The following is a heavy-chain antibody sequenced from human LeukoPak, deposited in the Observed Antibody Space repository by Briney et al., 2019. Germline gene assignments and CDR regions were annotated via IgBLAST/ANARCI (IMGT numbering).Heavy chain of an antibody. CDR2: INPNSGGT. J-gene: IGHJ4*02. CDR1: GYTFTDYY. V-gene: IGHV1-2*02. CDR3: ARVPLGVYYYDSSGYHYFDY. Sequence: ASVKVSFKASGYTFTDYYLHWVRQAPGQGLEWMGWINPNSGGTNYAQKFQGRVTMTRDTSISTAYMEVSRLRYEDTAVYYCARVPLGVYYYDSSGYHYFDYWGQGTLVTVSS. D-gene: IGHD3-22*01.